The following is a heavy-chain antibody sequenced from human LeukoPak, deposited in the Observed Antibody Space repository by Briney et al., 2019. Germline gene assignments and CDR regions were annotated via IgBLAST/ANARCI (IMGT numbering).Heavy chain of an antibody. Sequence: PGGSLRLSCAASGFSFSRYAMHWVRQAPGKGLEWVAVISSDGRDKYHADSVKGRFTISRDNSKSTLYLQMNSLRADDTAVYYCAKDMAMSADYYFDNWGQGTLVTVSS. D-gene: IGHD5-24*01. CDR3: AKDMAMSADYYFDN. V-gene: IGHV3-30*18. CDR2: ISSDGRDK. CDR1: GFSFSRYA. J-gene: IGHJ4*02.